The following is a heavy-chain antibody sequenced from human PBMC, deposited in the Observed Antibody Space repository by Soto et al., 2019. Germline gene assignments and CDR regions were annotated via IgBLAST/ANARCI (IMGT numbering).Heavy chain of an antibody. V-gene: IGHV3-48*01. CDR2: ISSSSSTI. CDR1: GFTFSSYS. Sequence: GGSLRLSCAASGFTFSSYSMNWVRQAPGKGLEWVSYISSSSSTIYYADSVKGRFTISRDNAKNSLYLQMNSLRAEDTAVYYCARDQVDSSSSEYYYYMDVWGKGTTVTVSS. D-gene: IGHD6-6*01. J-gene: IGHJ6*03. CDR3: ARDQVDSSSSEYYYYMDV.